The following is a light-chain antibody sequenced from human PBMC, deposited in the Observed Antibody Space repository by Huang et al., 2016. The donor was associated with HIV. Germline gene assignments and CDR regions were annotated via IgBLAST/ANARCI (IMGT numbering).Light chain of an antibody. Sequence: DIVMTQSPDSLAVSLGERATVNCKSSQSVLDSSSNRNYLAWYQQKVGQPPKLLIHWASIRESGVPDRFTGSGSGTDFTLTISGLQAEDVAVYYCQQYYTTRFTFGPGTKVDIK. CDR1: QSVLDSSSNRNY. CDR3: QQYYTTRFT. CDR2: WAS. V-gene: IGKV4-1*01. J-gene: IGKJ3*01.